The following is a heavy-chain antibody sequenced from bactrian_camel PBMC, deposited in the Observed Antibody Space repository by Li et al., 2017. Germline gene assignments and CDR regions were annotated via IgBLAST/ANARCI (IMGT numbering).Heavy chain of an antibody. D-gene: IGHD5*01. Sequence: HVQLVESGGGSVQAGGSLTLSCAMTASTYFRKFCMGWLRQAPGTEREGIASIESDGITAFYADSVKGRFTISHNSRNNTIFLQMNSLQHEDTAVYYCAAAPSERWLSWGFGTKFDYWGQGTQVTVS. CDR2: IESDGITA. J-gene: IGHJ4*01. V-gene: IGHV3-3*01. CDR1: ASTYFRKFC. CDR3: AAAPSERWLSWGFGTKFDY.